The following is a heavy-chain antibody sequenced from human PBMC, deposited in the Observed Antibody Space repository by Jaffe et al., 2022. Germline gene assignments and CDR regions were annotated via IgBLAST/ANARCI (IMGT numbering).Heavy chain of an antibody. J-gene: IGHJ6*03. CDR2: ISSFKGNT. Sequence: QFQLLQSGAELKKPGASVKVSCKASGYSFSSYGITWVRQAPGQGLEWVGWISSFKGNTNYEQKFQDRVTMTTDTSTNTAYLDLRSLTSDDTAVYYCARARVTSPYNYHYMDVWGTGTTVTVSS. D-gene: IGHD4-17*01. CDR1: GYSFSSYG. V-gene: IGHV1-18*01. CDR3: ARARVTSPYNYHYMDV.